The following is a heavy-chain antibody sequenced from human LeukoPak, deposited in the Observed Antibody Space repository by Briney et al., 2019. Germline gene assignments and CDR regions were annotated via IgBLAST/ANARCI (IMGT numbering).Heavy chain of an antibody. CDR2: IYYRGST. D-gene: IGHD3-22*01. CDR1: GDSISSSSYY. J-gene: IGHJ1*01. Sequence: PSETLSHTCTISGDSISSSSYYWGWIRQPPGKGLVWIGDIYYRGSTYYNPSLKSRVSISIDTSNNQFSLTLNSVTAADTALYFCARRLYYDSTGYLDWGQGNLVTVSS. V-gene: IGHV4-39*01. CDR3: ARRLYYDSTGYLD.